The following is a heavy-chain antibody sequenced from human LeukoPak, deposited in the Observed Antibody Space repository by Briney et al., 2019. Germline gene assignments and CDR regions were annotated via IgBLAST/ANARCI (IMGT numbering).Heavy chain of an antibody. V-gene: IGHV1-69*13. Sequence: SVKVSCKASGDTFRNYAINWVRQAPGQGLEWMGGIIPVFSTAKYAQKFEGRVTITSDESTSTGYLELGSLRSEDTAVYYCARAGIASSQRWFDPWGQGTLVTVSS. CDR2: IIPVFSTA. CDR1: GDTFRNYA. D-gene: IGHD6-13*01. CDR3: ARAGIASSQRWFDP. J-gene: IGHJ5*02.